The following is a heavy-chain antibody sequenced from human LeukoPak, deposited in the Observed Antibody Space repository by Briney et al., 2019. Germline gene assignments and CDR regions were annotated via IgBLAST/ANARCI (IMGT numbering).Heavy chain of an antibody. CDR3: ARDQRFLEWLNPLDY. Sequence: GGSLRLSCAASGFTFSSYEMNWVRQAPGKGLEWVSYISSSGSTIYYADSVKGRFTISRDNAKNSLYLQMNSLRAEDKAVYYCARDQRFLEWLNPLDYWGQGTLVTVSS. V-gene: IGHV3-48*03. J-gene: IGHJ4*02. D-gene: IGHD3-3*01. CDR2: ISSSGSTI. CDR1: GFTFSSYE.